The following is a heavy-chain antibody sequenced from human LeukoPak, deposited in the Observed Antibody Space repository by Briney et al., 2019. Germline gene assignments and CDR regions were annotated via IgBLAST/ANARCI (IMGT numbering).Heavy chain of an antibody. CDR3: AREGGHSYGSWSFDY. CDR1: GYTFTSYA. Sequence: ASVKVSCKTSGYTFTSYAISWVRQAPGQGLEWMGIINPSGGSTSYAQKFQGRVTMTRDTSTSTVYMELSSLRSEDTAVYYCAREGGHSYGSWSFDYWGQGTLVTVSS. V-gene: IGHV1-46*01. CDR2: INPSGGST. J-gene: IGHJ4*02. D-gene: IGHD5-18*01.